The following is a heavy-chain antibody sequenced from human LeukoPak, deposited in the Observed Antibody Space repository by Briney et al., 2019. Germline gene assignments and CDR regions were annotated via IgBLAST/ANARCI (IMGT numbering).Heavy chain of an antibody. CDR2: IYYSGST. D-gene: IGHD3-22*01. J-gene: IGHJ3*02. CDR1: GGSISSYY. CDR3: ARGPYYYDSSGYQLGGDAFDI. V-gene: IGHV4-59*01. Sequence: PSETLSLTCTVSGGSISSYYWSWIRQPPGKGLEWIGYIYYSGSTNYSPSLKSRVTISVDTSKNQFSLKLSSVTAADTAVYYCARGPYYYDSSGYQLGGDAFDIWGQGTMVTVSS.